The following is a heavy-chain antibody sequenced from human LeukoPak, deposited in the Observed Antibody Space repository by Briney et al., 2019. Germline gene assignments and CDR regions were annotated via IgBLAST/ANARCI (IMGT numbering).Heavy chain of an antibody. V-gene: IGHV1-18*01. CDR2: ISAYNGNT. Sequence: ASVKVSCKASGYTFTSYGISWVRQAPGQGLEWMGWISAYNGNTNYAQKFQGRVTMTRDTSISTAYMELSRLRSDDTAVYYCARELGIAVAGNDYWGQGTLVTVSS. J-gene: IGHJ4*02. CDR1: GYTFTSYG. D-gene: IGHD6-19*01. CDR3: ARELGIAVAGNDY.